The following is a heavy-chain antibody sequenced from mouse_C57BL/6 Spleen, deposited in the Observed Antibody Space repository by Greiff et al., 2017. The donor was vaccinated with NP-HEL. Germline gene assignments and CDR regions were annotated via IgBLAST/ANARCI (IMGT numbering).Heavy chain of an antibody. D-gene: IGHD1-1*01. CDR3: ARSHYGSSPYAMDY. CDR2: INPNNGGT. J-gene: IGHJ4*01. V-gene: IGHV1-18*01. CDR1: GYTFTDYN. Sequence: VQLQQSGPELVKPGASVKIPCKASGYTFTDYNMDWVKQSHGKSLEWIGDINPNNGGTIYNQKFKGKATLTVDKSSSTAYMELRSLTSEDTAVYYCARSHYGSSPYAMDYWGQGTSVTVSS.